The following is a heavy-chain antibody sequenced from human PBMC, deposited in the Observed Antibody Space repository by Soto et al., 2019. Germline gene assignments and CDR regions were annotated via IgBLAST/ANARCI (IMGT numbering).Heavy chain of an antibody. Sequence: ASVKVSCKASGYTFTSYYTHWVRQAPGQGLEWMGIINPSGGSTSYAQKFQGRVTMTRDTSTSTVYMELSSLRSEDTAVYYCARGGLARPPPSPLSYYLAFWGKGTTVPGSS. CDR1: GYTFTSYY. CDR2: INPSGGST. J-gene: IGHJ6*03. D-gene: IGHD3-9*01. V-gene: IGHV1-46*03. CDR3: ARGGLARPPPSPLSYYLAF.